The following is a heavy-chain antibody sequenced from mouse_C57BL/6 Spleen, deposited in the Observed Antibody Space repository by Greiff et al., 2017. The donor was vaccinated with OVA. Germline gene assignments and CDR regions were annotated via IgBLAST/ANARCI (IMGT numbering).Heavy chain of an antibody. D-gene: IGHD2-3*01. CDR3: ARHEDDGYYYYAMDY. Sequence: QVHVKQSGAELVKPGASVKLSCKASGYTFTEYTIHWVKQRSGQGLEWIGWFYPGSGSIKYNEKFKDKATLTADKSSSTVYMELSRLTSEDSAVYFCARHEDDGYYYYAMDYWGQGTSVTVSS. CDR2: FYPGSGSI. V-gene: IGHV1-62-2*01. CDR1: GYTFTEYT. J-gene: IGHJ4*01.